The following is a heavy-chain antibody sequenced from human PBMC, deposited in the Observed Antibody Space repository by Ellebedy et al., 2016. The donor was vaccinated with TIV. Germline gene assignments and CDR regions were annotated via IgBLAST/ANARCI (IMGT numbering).Heavy chain of an antibody. D-gene: IGHD1-1*01. V-gene: IGHV3-33*01. J-gene: IGHJ6*03. CDR2: IWYDGSNK. CDR3: ARVPHDPPMVYYYYYMDV. CDR1: GFTFSSYG. Sequence: GGSLRLSXAASGFTFSSYGMHWVRQAPGKGLEWVAVIWYDGSNKYYADSVKGRFTISRDNSKNTLYLQMNSLRAEDTAVYYCARVPHDPPMVYYYYYMDVWGKGTTVTVSS.